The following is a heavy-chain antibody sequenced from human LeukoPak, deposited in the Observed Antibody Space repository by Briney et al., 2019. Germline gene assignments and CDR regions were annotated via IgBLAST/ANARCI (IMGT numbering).Heavy chain of an antibody. CDR3: ARHRTYYYDSSGYYVDY. CDR2: IYYSGST. J-gene: IGHJ4*02. CDR1: GGSISSSSYY. V-gene: IGHV4-39*01. Sequence: SETLSLTCTVSGGSISSSSYYWGWIRQPPGKGLEWIGSIYYSGSTYYNTSLKSRVTISVDTSKNQFSLKLSSVTAADTAVYYCARHRTYYYDSSGYYVDYWGQGTLVTVSS. D-gene: IGHD3-22*01.